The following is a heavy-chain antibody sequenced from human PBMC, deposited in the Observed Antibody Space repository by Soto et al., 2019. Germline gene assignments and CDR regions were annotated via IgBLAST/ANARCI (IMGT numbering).Heavy chain of an antibody. D-gene: IGHD2-15*01. Sequence: PSETLSLTCTVSGGSISSYYWSWIRQPPGKGLEWIGYIYYSGSTNYNPSLKSRVTISVDTSKNQFSLKLSSVTAADTAVYYCASGYCSGGSCYYFEYWGQGTLVTVSS. J-gene: IGHJ4*02. CDR3: ASGYCSGGSCYYFEY. CDR1: GGSISSYY. CDR2: IYYSGST. V-gene: IGHV4-59*01.